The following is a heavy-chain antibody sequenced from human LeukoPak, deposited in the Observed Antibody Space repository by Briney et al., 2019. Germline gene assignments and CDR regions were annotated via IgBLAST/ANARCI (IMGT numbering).Heavy chain of an antibody. CDR1: GFTFGDYA. J-gene: IGHJ4*02. D-gene: IGHD3-10*01. V-gene: IGHV3-49*04. CDR2: IRSKAYGGTT. CDR3: TRDVNYYGSGSYPPCDY. Sequence: GGSLRLSCTASGFTFGDYAMSWVRQAPGKGLGWVGFIRSKAYGGTTEYAASVKGRFTISRDDSKSIAYLQMNSLKTEDTAVYYRTRDVNYYGSGSYPPCDYWGQGTLVTVSS.